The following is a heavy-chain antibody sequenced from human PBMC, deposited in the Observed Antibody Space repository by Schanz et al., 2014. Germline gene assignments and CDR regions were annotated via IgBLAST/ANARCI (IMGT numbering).Heavy chain of an antibody. J-gene: IGHJ4*02. Sequence: EVQLVESGGGLVQPVGSLRLSCAASGFTFSSYWMSWVRQAPGKGLEWVANIKQDGSERYYVDSVKGRFTISRDNAKNSLYLQMNSLRAEDTAVYYCERFQSPHQPFDYWGQGTLVTVSS. V-gene: IGHV3-7*01. CDR2: IKQDGSER. CDR1: GFTFSSYW. D-gene: IGHD2-2*01. CDR3: ERFQSPHQPFDY.